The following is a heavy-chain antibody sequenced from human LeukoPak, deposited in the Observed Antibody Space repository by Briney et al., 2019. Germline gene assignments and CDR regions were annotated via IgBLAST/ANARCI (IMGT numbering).Heavy chain of an antibody. CDR2: IYYSGST. Sequence: SETLSLTCTVSGGSISSYYWGWIRQPPGKGLEWIGSIYYSGSTYYNPSLKSRVTISIDTSKNQFSLKLSSVTAADTAVYYCARGGTLVTHYYWGQGTLVTVSS. CDR1: GGSISSYY. D-gene: IGHD4-23*01. CDR3: ARGGTLVTHYY. J-gene: IGHJ4*02. V-gene: IGHV4-39*07.